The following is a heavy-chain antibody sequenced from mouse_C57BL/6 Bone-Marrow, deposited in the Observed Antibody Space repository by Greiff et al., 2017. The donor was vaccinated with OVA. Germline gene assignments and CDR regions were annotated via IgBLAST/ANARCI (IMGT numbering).Heavy chain of an antibody. J-gene: IGHJ4*01. CDR1: GFNIKDDY. D-gene: IGHD2-4*01. CDR2: IDPENGDT. CDR3: TTAMITPYNYAMDY. Sequence: VQLQQSGAELVRLGASVKLSCTASGFNIKDDYMHWVKQRPEQGLEWIGWIDPENGDTEYASKFQGKATITADTSSNTAYLQLSSLTSEDTAVYYCTTAMITPYNYAMDYWGQGTSVTVSS. V-gene: IGHV14-4*01.